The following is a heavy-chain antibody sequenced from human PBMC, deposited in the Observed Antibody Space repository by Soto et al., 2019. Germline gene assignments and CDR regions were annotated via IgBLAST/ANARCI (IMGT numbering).Heavy chain of an antibody. CDR3: ARYYDILTTDDFDI. J-gene: IGHJ3*02. V-gene: IGHV3-21*01. Sequence: LRLSCAAAGFTFSSYSMNWVRQAPGKGLEWVSSISSSSSYIYYADSVKGRFTISRDNAKNSLYLQMNSLRAEDTAVYYCARYYDILTTDDFDIWGQGTMVTVSS. CDR2: ISSSSSYI. CDR1: GFTFSSYS. D-gene: IGHD3-9*01.